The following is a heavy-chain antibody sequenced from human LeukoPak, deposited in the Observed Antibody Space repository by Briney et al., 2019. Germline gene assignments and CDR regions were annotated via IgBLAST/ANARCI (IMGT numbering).Heavy chain of an antibody. D-gene: IGHD1-1*01. J-gene: IGHJ3*02. V-gene: IGHV1-69*04. CDR1: GGTFSSYT. CDR3: ARDDGCCSYKYQLGAFDI. CDR2: IIPILGIA. Sequence: SVKVSCKASGGTFSSYTISWVRQAPGQGLEWMGRIIPILGIANYAQKFQGRVTITADKSTSTAYMELSSLRSEDTAVYYCARDDGCCSYKYQLGAFDIWGQGTMVTVSS.